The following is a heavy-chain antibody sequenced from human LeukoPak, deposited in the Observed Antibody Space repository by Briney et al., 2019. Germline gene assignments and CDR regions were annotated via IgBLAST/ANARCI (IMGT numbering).Heavy chain of an antibody. J-gene: IGHJ6*03. D-gene: IGHD6-13*01. CDR1: GFTFSSYG. CDR3: ARGGIAAADPDLYYYYYYMDV. CDR2: IRYDGSNK. Sequence: GGSLRLSCAASGFTFSSYGMHWVRQAPGKGLEWVAFIRYDGSNKYYADSVKGRFTISRDNSKNTLYLQMNSLRAEDTAVYYCARGGIAAADPDLYYYYYYMDVWGKGTTVTISS. V-gene: IGHV3-30*02.